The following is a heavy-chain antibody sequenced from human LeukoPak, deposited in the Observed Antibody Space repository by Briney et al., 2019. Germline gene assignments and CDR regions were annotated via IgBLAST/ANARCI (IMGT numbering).Heavy chain of an antibody. V-gene: IGHV3-21*01. CDR3: AGEAVSGSSYFDY. Sequence: GGSLRLSCAPSVFTFKNYHMNCVRQVPGKGPEWVSSITDNGLSIYYADSAKGRFTISRDNAENSLYLQKDSLRAEDTAVYCCAGEAVSGSSYFDYWGLGTLVTVSS. CDR2: ITDNGLSI. D-gene: IGHD6-19*01. CDR1: VFTFKNYH. J-gene: IGHJ4*02.